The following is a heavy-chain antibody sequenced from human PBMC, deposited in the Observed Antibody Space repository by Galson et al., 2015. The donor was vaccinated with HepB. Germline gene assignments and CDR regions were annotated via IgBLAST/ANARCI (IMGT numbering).Heavy chain of an antibody. J-gene: IGHJ4*02. CDR2: ISSSSSYI. D-gene: IGHD3-10*01. CDR3: ARAVLVWFGESITEPFDY. V-gene: IGHV3-21*01. Sequence: SLRLSCAASGFTFSSYSANWVRQAPGKGLEWVSSISSSSSYIYYADSVKGRFTISRDNAKNSLYLQMNSLRAEDTAVYYCARAVLVWFGESITEPFDYWGQGTLVTVSS. CDR1: GFTFSSYS.